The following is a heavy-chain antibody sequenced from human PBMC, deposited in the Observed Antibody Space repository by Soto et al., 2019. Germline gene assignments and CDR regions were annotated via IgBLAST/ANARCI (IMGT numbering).Heavy chain of an antibody. V-gene: IGHV1-2*04. CDR1: GYTFTGYY. Sequence: GASVKGSCKASGYTFTGYYMHWGRQAPGPRLERMGWIKPKSGCTNYAQKFQGWVTMTRDTSISTAYMELSRLRSDDTAVYYCAREYCSSTSCYQSVVGGATGNYYYYGMDVWGQGTTVTVSS. CDR2: IKPKSGCT. D-gene: IGHD2-2*01. J-gene: IGHJ6*02. CDR3: AREYCSSTSCYQSVVGGATGNYYYYGMDV.